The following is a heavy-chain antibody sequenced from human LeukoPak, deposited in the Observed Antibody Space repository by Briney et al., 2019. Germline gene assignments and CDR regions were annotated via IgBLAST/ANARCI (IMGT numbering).Heavy chain of an antibody. CDR2: INHSGST. J-gene: IGHJ4*02. Sequence: PSETLSLTCAVYGGSFSGYYWSWIRQPPGKGLEWIGEINHSGSTNYNSSLKSRVTISVDTSKNQFSLKLSSVTAADTAVYYCARGVTLSVAHTGGRDTCPFDYWGQGTLVTVSS. V-gene: IGHV4-34*01. CDR3: ARGVTLSVAHTGGRDTCPFDY. CDR1: GGSFSGYY. D-gene: IGHD6-19*01.